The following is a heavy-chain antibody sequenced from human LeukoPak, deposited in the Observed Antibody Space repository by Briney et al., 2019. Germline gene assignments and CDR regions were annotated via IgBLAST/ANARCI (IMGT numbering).Heavy chain of an antibody. D-gene: IGHD6-19*01. CDR2: ITSPVGHI. J-gene: IGHJ4*02. V-gene: IGHV3-21*01. Sequence: GGSLRLSCTASGFTFCTYSMNWVRQAPGKGLEWVASITSPVGHIYYADSLKGRITISRDNAKSSLYLQMNSLRGEDTAVYYCATDGQSSGWYGFDYWGQGTLVTVSS. CDR1: GFTFCTYS. CDR3: ATDGQSSGWYGFDY.